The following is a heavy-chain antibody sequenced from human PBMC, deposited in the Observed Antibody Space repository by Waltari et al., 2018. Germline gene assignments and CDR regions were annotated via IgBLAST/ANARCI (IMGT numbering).Heavy chain of an antibody. CDR1: GASISISTPY. CDR3: ARSFGGSGSYKFDT. CDR2: VHYTGKT. Sequence: RLQESGPGRMKPSETLSLICSVSGASISISTPYWGWIRQTPGMGPEWIGSVHYTGKTYNNPSLESRVSLSVDTSKNLFSLELTSVTAADTATYVCARSFGGSGSYKFDTWGRGILVSVSS. V-gene: IGHV4-39*02. D-gene: IGHD3-10*01. J-gene: IGHJ4*02.